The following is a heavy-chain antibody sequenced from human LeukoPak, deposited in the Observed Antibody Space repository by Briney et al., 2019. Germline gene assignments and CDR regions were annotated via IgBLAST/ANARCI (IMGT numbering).Heavy chain of an antibody. Sequence: GGSLRLSCAASGSTFSSYSMNWVRQAPGKGLEWVSSISSSSSYIYYADSVKGRFTISRDNAKNSLYLQMNSLRAEDTAVYYCARAEWELIAFDMWGQGTMVTVSS. CDR2: ISSSSSYI. J-gene: IGHJ3*02. D-gene: IGHD1-26*01. CDR3: ARAEWELIAFDM. V-gene: IGHV3-21*01. CDR1: GSTFSSYS.